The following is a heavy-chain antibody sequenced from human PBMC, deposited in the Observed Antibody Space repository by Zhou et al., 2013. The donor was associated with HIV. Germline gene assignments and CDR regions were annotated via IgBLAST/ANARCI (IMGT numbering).Heavy chain of an antibody. CDR1: GSFSGYY. J-gene: IGHJ5*02. D-gene: IGHD2-2*01. CDR3: ARGGFSFRAEFGP. V-gene: IGHV4-34*01. Sequence: QVQLQQWGAGLLKPSETLSLTCAVYGSFSGYYWSWIRQPPGKGLEWIGEIDHSGSTNYNPSLKSRVTISVDTSKKQFSLKMNSVTAADTAVYYCARGGFSFRAEFGPWGQGTLVTVSS. CDR2: IDHSGST.